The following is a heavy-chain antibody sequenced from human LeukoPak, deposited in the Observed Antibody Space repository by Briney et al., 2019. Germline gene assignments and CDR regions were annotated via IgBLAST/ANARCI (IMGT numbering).Heavy chain of an antibody. D-gene: IGHD1-26*01. Sequence: SETLSLTCTVSGGSISSGSYYWSWIRQPAGKGLEGIGRIYTSGSTNYNPSLKSRVTISVDTSKNQFSLKLSSVTAADTAVYYCASGSYGYDDYWGQGTLVTVSS. CDR2: IYTSGST. CDR1: GGSISSGSYY. V-gene: IGHV4-61*02. CDR3: ASGSYGYDDY. J-gene: IGHJ4*02.